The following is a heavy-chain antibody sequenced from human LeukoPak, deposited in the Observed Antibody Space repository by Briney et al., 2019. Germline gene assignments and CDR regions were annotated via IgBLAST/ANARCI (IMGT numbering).Heavy chain of an antibody. D-gene: IGHD2-2*01. CDR2: ISTYNGDT. Sequence: PGASVKVSCEASGYTFTSYGINWVRQAPGQGLEWMGWISTYNGDTNYAQNLQGRVTMTTDTSTSTAYMELSSLRSEDTAVYYCVVVPAARSPDRQTVGAINYWGQGTLVTVSS. CDR3: VVVPAARSPDRQTVGAINY. V-gene: IGHV1-18*01. CDR1: GYTFTSYG. J-gene: IGHJ4*02.